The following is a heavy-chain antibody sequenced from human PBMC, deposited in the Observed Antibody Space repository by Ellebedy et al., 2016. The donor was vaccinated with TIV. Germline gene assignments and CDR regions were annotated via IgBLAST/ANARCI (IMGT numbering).Heavy chain of an antibody. J-gene: IGHJ5*02. V-gene: IGHV1-3*01. Sequence: AASVKVSCKASGYTFTTYAMHWARQAPGQRLEWMGWINAGNGNTKYSQKFQGRVTITRDTSANTAYMELSSLRSEDTAVYFCARAVYGMGWFDPWGLGTLVTVSS. CDR3: ARAVYGMGWFDP. D-gene: IGHD2-8*01. CDR2: INAGNGNT. CDR1: GYTFTTYA.